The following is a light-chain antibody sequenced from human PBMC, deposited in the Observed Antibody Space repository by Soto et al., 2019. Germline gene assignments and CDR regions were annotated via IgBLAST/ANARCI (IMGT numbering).Light chain of an antibody. CDR3: QQSYSTPLT. J-gene: IGKJ4*01. CDR2: AAS. Sequence: DIQMTQPPSSLSASVGDRVTITCRASQSISSYLNWYQQKPGKAPKLLIYAASSLQSGVPSRFSGSGSGTDFTLTISSLRPEDFATYYCQQSYSTPLTFGGGTKVEIK. V-gene: IGKV1-39*01. CDR1: QSISSY.